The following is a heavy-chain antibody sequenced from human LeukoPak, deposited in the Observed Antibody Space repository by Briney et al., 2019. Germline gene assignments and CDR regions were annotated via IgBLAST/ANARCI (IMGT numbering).Heavy chain of an antibody. CDR3: AARASPVVPAAIYYYYMDV. Sequence: SETLSLTCTVSGYCISSGYYWGWIRQPPGKGLEWIGSIYHSGSTYYNPSLKSRVTISVDTSKNQFSLKLSSVTAADTAVYYCAARASPVVPAAIYYYYMDVWGKGTTVTVSS. J-gene: IGHJ6*03. CDR1: GYCISSGYY. CDR2: IYHSGST. D-gene: IGHD2-2*01. V-gene: IGHV4-38-2*02.